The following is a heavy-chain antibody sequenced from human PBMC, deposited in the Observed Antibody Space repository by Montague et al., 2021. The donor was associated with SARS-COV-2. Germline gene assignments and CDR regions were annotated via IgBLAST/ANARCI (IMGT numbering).Heavy chain of an antibody. CDR2: ISWNSGSI. J-gene: IGHJ6*02. CDR1: GFTFDDYA. CDR3: AKDSAYYYGSGCYRGNDYHYYGMDV. V-gene: IGHV3-9*01. D-gene: IGHD3-10*01. Sequence: SLRLSCAASGFTFDDYAMHWVRQAPGKGLEWVSGISWNSGSIGYADSVKGRFTISRDNAKNSLYLQMNSLRAEDTALYYCAKDSAYYYGSGCYRGNDYHYYGMDVWGQGTTVTVSS.